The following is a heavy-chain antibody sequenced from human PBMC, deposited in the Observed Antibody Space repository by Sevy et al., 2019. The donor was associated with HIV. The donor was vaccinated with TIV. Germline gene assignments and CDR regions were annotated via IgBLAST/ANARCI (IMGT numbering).Heavy chain of an antibody. V-gene: IGHV3-53*01. CDR3: ARDTYHWLKRYYYGMVV. CDR1: GFTVSSNY. J-gene: IGHJ6*02. Sequence: GGSLRLSCAASGFTVSSNYMSWVRQAPGKGLEWVSVIYSGGSTYYADSVKCRFTISRDNSKNTLYLQMNSLRAEDTAVYYCARDTYHWLKRYYYGMVVWGQGTTVTASS. CDR2: IYSGGST. D-gene: IGHD3-9*01.